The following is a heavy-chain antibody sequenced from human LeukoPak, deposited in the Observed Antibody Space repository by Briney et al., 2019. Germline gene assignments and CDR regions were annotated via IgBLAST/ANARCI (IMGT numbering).Heavy chain of an antibody. D-gene: IGHD1-1*01. Sequence: PSETLSLTCTVSGYSISSGYYWGWIRQPPGKGLEWIGSIYYSGSTYYNPSLKSRVTISVDTSKNQFSLKLSSVTAADTAVYYCARDSGTGNAFDIWGQGTMVTVSS. CDR3: ARDSGTGNAFDI. V-gene: IGHV4-38-2*02. CDR1: GYSISSGYY. J-gene: IGHJ3*02. CDR2: IYYSGST.